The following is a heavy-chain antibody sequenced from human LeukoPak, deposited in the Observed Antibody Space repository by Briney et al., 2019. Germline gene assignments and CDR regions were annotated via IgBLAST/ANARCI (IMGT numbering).Heavy chain of an antibody. Sequence: GRSLRLSCAASGFTFSSYAMHWVRQAPGKGLEWVAVISYDGSNKYCADSVKGRFTISRDNSKNTLYLQMNSLRAEDTAVYYCARGYVVVPAAMGYWGQGTLVTVSS. V-gene: IGHV3-30*04. J-gene: IGHJ4*02. CDR3: ARGYVVVPAAMGY. CDR2: ISYDGSNK. CDR1: GFTFSSYA. D-gene: IGHD2-2*01.